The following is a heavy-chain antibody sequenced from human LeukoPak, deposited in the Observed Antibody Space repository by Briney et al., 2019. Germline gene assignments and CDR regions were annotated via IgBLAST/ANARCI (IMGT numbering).Heavy chain of an antibody. V-gene: IGHV1-69*13. D-gene: IGHD1-26*01. CDR1: RGTFSSYA. J-gene: IGHJ4*02. Sequence: ASVKVSCKASRGTFSSYAISWVRQAPGQGLEWMGGIIPIFGTANYAQKFQGRVTITADESTSTAYMELSSLRSEDTAVYYCARYAGASAIRHYDYWGQGTLVTVSS. CDR2: IIPIFGTA. CDR3: ARYAGASAIRHYDY.